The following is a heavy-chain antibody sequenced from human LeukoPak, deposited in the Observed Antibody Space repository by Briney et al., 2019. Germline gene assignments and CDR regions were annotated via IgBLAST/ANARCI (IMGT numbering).Heavy chain of an antibody. D-gene: IGHD3-10*01. CDR3: ARAGPWQIDP. Sequence: PSETLSLTCTVSGVSINSHYWNWIRQPPGKGLEWIGHIYYTGTTNYNPSLKSRVTISVDRSKNHFSLKLKSVTNADSAVYYCARAGPWQIDPWGQGILVTVSS. CDR2: IYYTGTT. CDR1: GVSINSHY. J-gene: IGHJ5*02. V-gene: IGHV4-59*11.